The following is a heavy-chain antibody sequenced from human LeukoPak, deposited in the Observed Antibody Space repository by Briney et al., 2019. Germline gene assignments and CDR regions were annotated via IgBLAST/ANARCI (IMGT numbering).Heavy chain of an antibody. CDR2: INSDGSST. CDR1: GFTFSSYW. CDR3: ARANTYYYDSSGYSVDY. J-gene: IGHJ4*02. Sequence: GGSLRLSCAASGFTFSSYWMHWVRQAPGKGLVWVSHINSDGSSTSYADSVKGRFTFSRDNAKSTLSLQMNSLRAGDTAVYYCARANTYYYDSSGYSVDYWGQGTLVTVSS. D-gene: IGHD3-22*01. V-gene: IGHV3-74*01.